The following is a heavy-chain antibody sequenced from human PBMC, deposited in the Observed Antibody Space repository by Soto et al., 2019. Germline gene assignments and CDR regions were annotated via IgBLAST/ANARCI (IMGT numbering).Heavy chain of an antibody. J-gene: IGHJ4*02. CDR3: AAGKWFGDY. V-gene: IGHV3-30*03. CDR2: ISHDGSIA. D-gene: IGHD3-10*01. CDR1: GFSFRSYG. Sequence: QVKLVESGGGVVQPGRSLRLSCAASGFSFRSYGMQWVRQAPGKGLEWVAIISHDGSIANYADSVKGRFTISRDNSKNTLYLQVISLRPEDTGVYYCAAGKWFGDYWGQGTLVTVSS.